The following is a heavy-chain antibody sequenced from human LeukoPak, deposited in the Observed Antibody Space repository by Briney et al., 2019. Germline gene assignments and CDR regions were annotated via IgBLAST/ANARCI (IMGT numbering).Heavy chain of an antibody. D-gene: IGHD6-13*01. Sequence: PSETLSLTCTVSGGSISSYYWSWIRQPPGKGLGWIGYIYYSGSTNYNPSLKSRVTISVDTSKNQFSLKLSSVTAADTAVYYCARDKYSSSFFDPWGQGTLVTVSS. CDR1: GGSISSYY. V-gene: IGHV4-59*01. J-gene: IGHJ5*02. CDR3: ARDKYSSSFFDP. CDR2: IYYSGST.